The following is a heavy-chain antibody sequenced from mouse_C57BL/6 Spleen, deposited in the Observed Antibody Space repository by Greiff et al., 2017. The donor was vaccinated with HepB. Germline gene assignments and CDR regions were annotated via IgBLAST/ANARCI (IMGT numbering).Heavy chain of an antibody. CDR1: GYTFTSYT. V-gene: IGHV1-4*01. J-gene: IGHJ2*01. D-gene: IGHD1-1*01. CDR2: INPSSGYT. CDR3: ARRAVVGYYFDY. Sequence: VQLQQPGAELARPGASVKMSCKASGYTFTSYTMHWVKQRPGQGLEWIGYINPSSGYTKYNQKFKDKATLTADKSSSTAYVQLSSLTSEDSAVYYSARRAVVGYYFDYWGQGTTLTVSS.